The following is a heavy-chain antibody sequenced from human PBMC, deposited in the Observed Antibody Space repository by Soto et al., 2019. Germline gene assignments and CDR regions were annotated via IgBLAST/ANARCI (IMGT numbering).Heavy chain of an antibody. CDR3: TRQGGYSYGFLVGYYGMDV. CDR1: GFTFSGSA. V-gene: IGHV3-73*01. J-gene: IGHJ6*02. D-gene: IGHD5-18*01. CDR2: IRSKANSYAT. Sequence: PGGSLRLSCAASGFTFSGSAMHWVRQASGKGLEWVGRIRSKANSYATAYAASVKGRFTISRDDSKNTAYLQMNSLKTEDTAVYYCTRQGGYSYGFLVGYYGMDVWGQGPTVTVSS.